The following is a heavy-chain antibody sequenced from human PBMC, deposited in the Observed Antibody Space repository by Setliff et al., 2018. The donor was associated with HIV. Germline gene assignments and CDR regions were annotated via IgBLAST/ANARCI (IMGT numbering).Heavy chain of an antibody. Sequence: SETLSLTCSVSGGSSCGYYWSWIRQPPGKGLEWIGYICIYNSGSTNYNPSLTSRVTISADTSRNQFSLKLTSVTAADTAVYYCARQFWMLTTLYFDSLGPGTLVTVSS. CDR3: ARQFWMLTTLYFDS. V-gene: IGHV4-59*08. J-gene: IGHJ4*02. CDR1: GGSSCGYY. D-gene: IGHD3-16*01. CDR2: ICIYNSGST.